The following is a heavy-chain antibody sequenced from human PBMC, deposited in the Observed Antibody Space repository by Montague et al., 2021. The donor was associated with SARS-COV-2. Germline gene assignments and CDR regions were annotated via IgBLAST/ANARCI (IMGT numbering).Heavy chain of an antibody. J-gene: IGHJ4*02. D-gene: IGHD3-10*01. CDR1: SGSIISSGYY. V-gene: IGHV4-39*02. CDR2: INHSGNN. Sequence: SETLSLTCSVSSGSIISSGYYWGWKRQPQGKELEWIGNINHSGNNYYNPYLQSRGTISVDTSKNHLSLRLSSVTAADTAVYFCARGMIRGVTTPFDYWGQGTPVTVSS. CDR3: ARGMIRGVTTPFDY.